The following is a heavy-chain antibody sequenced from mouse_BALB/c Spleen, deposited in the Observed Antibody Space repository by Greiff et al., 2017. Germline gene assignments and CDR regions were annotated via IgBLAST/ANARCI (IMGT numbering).Heavy chain of an antibody. Sequence: EVKLMESGGGLVQPGGSLKLSCAASGFTFSSYGMSWVRQTPDKRLELVATINSNGGSTYYPDSVKGRFTISRDNAKNTLYLQMSSLKSEDTAMYYGARDQGGYDVWFADGGQGTLVTVSA. D-gene: IGHD2-2*01. V-gene: IGHV5-6-3*01. CDR1: GFTFSSYG. CDR2: INSNGGST. J-gene: IGHJ3*01. CDR3: ARDQGGYDVWFAD.